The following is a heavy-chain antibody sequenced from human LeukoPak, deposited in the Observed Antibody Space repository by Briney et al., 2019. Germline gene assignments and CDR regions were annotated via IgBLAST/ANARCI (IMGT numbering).Heavy chain of an antibody. CDR2: ISGDGSGT. CDR3: ANKITFGGVFEGHN. D-gene: IGHD3-16*02. V-gene: IGHV3-23*01. CDR1: RFTFSNYG. Sequence: GGSLRLSCAASRFTFSNYGMNWVRQAPGKGLESVSTISGDGSGTYYADFVKGRFTISRDNSKNTLFLQMNSLRVEDTAVYFCANKITFGGVFEGHNGGQGTLVTVSS. J-gene: IGHJ4*02.